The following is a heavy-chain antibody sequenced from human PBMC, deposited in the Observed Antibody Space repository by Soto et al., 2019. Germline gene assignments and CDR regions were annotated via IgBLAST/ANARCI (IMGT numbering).Heavy chain of an antibody. J-gene: IGHJ3*02. V-gene: IGHV4-34*01. CDR1: GGSFSGYY. Sequence: SETLSLTCAVYGGSFSGYYWSWIRQPPGKGLEWIGEINHSGRTNYNPSQKSRVNKSVDTSKNKLSLKLSSVTAVDTAVYYFARGLAYYDILTGYYQQNDAFDIWGQGTMVTVSS. CDR3: ARGLAYYDILTGYYQQNDAFDI. CDR2: INHSGRT. D-gene: IGHD3-9*01.